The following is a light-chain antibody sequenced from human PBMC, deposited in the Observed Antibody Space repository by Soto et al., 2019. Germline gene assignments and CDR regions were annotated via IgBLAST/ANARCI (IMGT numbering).Light chain of an antibody. CDR1: QSVSSSY. CDR3: QQYGSSPGT. Sequence: LTQSTGTLSLSAGERATLSCRASQSVSSSYLAWYQQKLDQAPRLLIYGTSSRATGVPDRFSGSGSGTDFTLTISRLEPEDFAVYYWQQYGSSPGTFGQGTKVDIK. CDR2: GTS. V-gene: IGKV3-20*01. J-gene: IGKJ1*01.